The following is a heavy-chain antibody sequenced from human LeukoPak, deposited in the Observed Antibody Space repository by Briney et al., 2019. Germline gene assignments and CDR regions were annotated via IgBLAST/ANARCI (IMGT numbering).Heavy chain of an antibody. CDR1: GFTFDDYA. CDR2: ISGDGGST. CDR3: AKAKTDYGDYYNYYYGMDV. D-gene: IGHD4-17*01. V-gene: IGHV3-43*02. J-gene: IGHJ6*02. Sequence: PGGSLRLSCAAAGFTFDDYAMHWVRHAPGKGLEWVSLISGDGGSTYYADSVKGRFTISRDNSKNSLYLQMNSLRTEDTALYYCAKAKTDYGDYYNYYYGMDVWGQGTTVTVSS.